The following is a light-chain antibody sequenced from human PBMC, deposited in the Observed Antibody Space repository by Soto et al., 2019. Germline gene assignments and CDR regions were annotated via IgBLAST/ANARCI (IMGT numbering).Light chain of an antibody. V-gene: IGKV1-33*01. J-gene: IGKJ5*01. CDR3: QQYDSLPIT. Sequence: DIQLTQSPSSLPASVGDRVTITCQASQDISNYLNWYQQKPGKAPGLLINDASNLEMGVPSRFSGVGSGTDFTFTISSLQPEDIATYFCQQYDSLPITFGQGTRLEIK. CDR2: DAS. CDR1: QDISNY.